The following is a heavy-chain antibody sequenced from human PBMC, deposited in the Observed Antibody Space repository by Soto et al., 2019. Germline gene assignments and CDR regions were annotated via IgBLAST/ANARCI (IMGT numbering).Heavy chain of an antibody. V-gene: IGHV4-34*01. J-gene: IGHJ5*02. CDR3: ARGGTGRFLPRQLFPYES. Sequence: QVQLQQWGAGLLKPSETLSLTCGVFNGSLSGYYWSWIRQTPGKGLEWIGQISHSGSTNYNASLQRGITISIDTSKNQFSLKLSSVTAADTAVYYCARGGTGRFLPRQLFPYESWGQGTRVTVSS. D-gene: IGHD6-13*01. CDR2: ISHSGST. CDR1: NGSLSGYY.